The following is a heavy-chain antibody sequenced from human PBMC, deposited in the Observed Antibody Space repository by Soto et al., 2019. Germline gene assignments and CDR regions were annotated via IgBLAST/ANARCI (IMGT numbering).Heavy chain of an antibody. Sequence: QVQLVQSGAEVKKPGASVKVSCKASGYTFTSYGISWVRQAPGQGLEWMGWINPYNGNTNYAQKLQGRVTMTTDTSTNTAYMELRRLRSDDTAAYYCARDWFGSDYWGQGSLVTVSS. D-gene: IGHD1-26*01. J-gene: IGHJ4*02. CDR2: INPYNGNT. CDR1: GYTFTSYG. V-gene: IGHV1-18*01. CDR3: ARDWFGSDY.